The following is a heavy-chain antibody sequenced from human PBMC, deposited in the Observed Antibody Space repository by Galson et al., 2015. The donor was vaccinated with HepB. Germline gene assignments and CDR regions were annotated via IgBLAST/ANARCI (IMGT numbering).Heavy chain of an antibody. V-gene: IGHV3-33*01. CDR3: ARDGGGFGGSYYVPVWDY. Sequence: LRLSCAASGFTFSSYGVHWVRQAPGKGLEWVAVIWYDGSNKYYADSVKGRFTISRDNFENTLYLQMNSLRAEDTAVYYCARDGGGFGGSYYVPVWDYWGQGTLVTVSS. CDR1: GFTFSSYG. D-gene: IGHD1-26*01. CDR2: IWYDGSNK. J-gene: IGHJ4*02.